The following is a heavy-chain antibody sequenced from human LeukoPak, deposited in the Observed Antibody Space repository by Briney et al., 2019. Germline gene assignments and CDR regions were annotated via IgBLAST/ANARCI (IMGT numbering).Heavy chain of an antibody. J-gene: IGHJ6*02. CDR2: INPSGGST. CDR3: AKGGYYDFWSGYYRANDYYYYYGMDV. Sequence: ASVKVSCKASGYTFTSYYMHWVRQAPGQGLEWMGIINPSGGSTSYAQKFQGRVTMTRDTSTSTDYMELSSLRSEDTAVYYCAKGGYYDFWSGYYRANDYYYYYGMDVWGQGTTVTVSS. CDR1: GYTFTSYY. V-gene: IGHV1-46*01. D-gene: IGHD3-3*01.